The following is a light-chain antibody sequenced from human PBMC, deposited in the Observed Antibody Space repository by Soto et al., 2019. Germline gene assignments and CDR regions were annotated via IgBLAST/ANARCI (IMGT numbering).Light chain of an antibody. CDR3: QQYGSSPPWT. CDR2: GAS. V-gene: IGKV3-20*01. CDR1: QSVSSNY. J-gene: IGKJ1*01. Sequence: ESVLTQSPGTLSLSPGERATLSCRASQSVSSNYLAWYQQKPGQAPRLLIYGASTRATGIPDRFSGSGSGTDFTLTISRLEPDVSAVYYCQQYGSSPPWTFGQGTKVEIK.